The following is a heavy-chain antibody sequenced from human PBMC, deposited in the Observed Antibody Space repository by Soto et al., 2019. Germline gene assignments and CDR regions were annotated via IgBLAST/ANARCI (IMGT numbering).Heavy chain of an antibody. V-gene: IGHV4-34*01. D-gene: IGHD3-3*01. J-gene: IGHJ4*02. CDR2: INHSGST. CDR3: ATAYYNFWSGFSQKYYFDF. CDR1: GGSCSGYY. Sequence: SETLSLTCAVYGGSCSGYYWNWIRQPPGKGLEWIGDINHSGSTNYNPSLKSRFTISLDTSKNQFSLRLSSVTAADTAVYYCATAYYNFWSGFSQKYYFDFWGQGTLVTVSS.